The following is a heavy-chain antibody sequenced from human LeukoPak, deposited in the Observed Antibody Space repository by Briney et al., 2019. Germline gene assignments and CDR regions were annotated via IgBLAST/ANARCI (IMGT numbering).Heavy chain of an antibody. CDR1: GFTFSSYD. Sequence: GGSLRLSCAASGFTFSSYDMSWVRQAPGKGLEWVSTISGNGVSTHNADSVKGRFTISRDNSKNTLYLQMNSLRAEDTAVYYCAKDYQGSGTYTHFDYWGQGTLVTASS. CDR2: ISGNGVST. D-gene: IGHD3-10*01. J-gene: IGHJ4*02. CDR3: AKDYQGSGTYTHFDY. V-gene: IGHV3-23*01.